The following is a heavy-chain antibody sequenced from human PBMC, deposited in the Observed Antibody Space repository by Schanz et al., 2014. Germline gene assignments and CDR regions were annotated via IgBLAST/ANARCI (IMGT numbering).Heavy chain of an antibody. CDR3: ARDNYYGSGSCAY. Sequence: DVQLLESGGGLVQPGGSLRLSCAASGFTFSKYWMSWVRQAPGKGLEWVANIKQDGSEKYYVDAVKGRFTISRDNAKNSMYLHMKSLRGEDTAVYYCARDNYYGSGSCAYWGQGTLXTVSS. J-gene: IGHJ4*02. D-gene: IGHD3-10*01. CDR2: IKQDGSEK. CDR1: GFTFSKYW. V-gene: IGHV3-7*04.